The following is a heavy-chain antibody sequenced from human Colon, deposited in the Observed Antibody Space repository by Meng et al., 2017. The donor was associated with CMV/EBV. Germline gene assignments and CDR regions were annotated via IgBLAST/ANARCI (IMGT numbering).Heavy chain of an antibody. CDR2: INPNSGGT. CDR1: GYTFTGYY. J-gene: IGHJ6*02. V-gene: IGHV1-2*02. CDR3: ARDREFAMDV. Sequence: ASVKVSCKTSGYTFTGYYMHWVRQAPGQGLEWMGSINPNSGGTNYAQNFQGRVTMTTDSSITTSYMELRSLTSDDSAVYYCARDREFAMDVWGQGTTVTVSS.